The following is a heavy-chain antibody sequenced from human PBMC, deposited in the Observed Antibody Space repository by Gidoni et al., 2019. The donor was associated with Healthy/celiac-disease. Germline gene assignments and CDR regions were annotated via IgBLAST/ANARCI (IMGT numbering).Heavy chain of an antibody. CDR2: ISWNSGSI. CDR3: AKDRVSALPQYYFDY. V-gene: IGHV3-9*01. J-gene: IGHJ4*02. CDR1: GFTFDDYA. Sequence: EVQLVESGGGLVQPGRSLRLSCAASGFTFDDYAMHWVRQAPGKGLEWVSGISWNSGSIGYADSVKGRFTISRDNAKNSLYLQMNSLRAEDTALYYCAKDRVSALPQYYFDYWGQGTLVTVSS. D-gene: IGHD3-10*01.